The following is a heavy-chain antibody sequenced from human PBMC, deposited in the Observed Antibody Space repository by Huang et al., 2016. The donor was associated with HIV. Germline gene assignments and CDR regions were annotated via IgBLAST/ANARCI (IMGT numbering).Heavy chain of an antibody. CDR1: GYNFDSYW. D-gene: IGHD3-10*01. V-gene: IGHV5-51*01. Sequence: EVHLVQSGAEVKEPGESLKISCQASGYNFDSYWIGWVRQMPGKGLEWMGVIYPGDSDTRYDPSFQGQVTISADQSINTAYLQWSSLKASDTAIYFCARQGLWSPPTDPFDYWGQGTPVTVSA. CDR2: IYPGDSDT. J-gene: IGHJ4*02. CDR3: ARQGLWSPPTDPFDY.